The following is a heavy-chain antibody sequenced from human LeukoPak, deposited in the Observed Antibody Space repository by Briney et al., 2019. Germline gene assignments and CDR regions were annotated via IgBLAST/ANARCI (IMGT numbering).Heavy chain of an antibody. CDR2: IYYSGST. D-gene: IGHD5-18*01. Sequence: PPETLSLTCTVSGASVSSGSYYWGWIRQPPGKGLEWIGYIYYSGSTNYNPSLKSRVTISVDTSKNQFSLKLSSVTAADTAVYYCARGSRGYSYGWGQGTLVTVSS. J-gene: IGHJ4*02. V-gene: IGHV4-61*01. CDR3: ARGSRGYSYG. CDR1: GASVSSGSYY.